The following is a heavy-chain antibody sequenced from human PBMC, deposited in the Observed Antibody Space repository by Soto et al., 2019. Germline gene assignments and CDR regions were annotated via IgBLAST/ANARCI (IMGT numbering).Heavy chain of an antibody. V-gene: IGHV1-18*01. J-gene: IGHJ4*02. D-gene: IGHD6-19*01. CDR3: AKDRAGAMIDY. CDR1: GYTFTSYG. Sequence: QVQLVQSGAEVKKPGASVKVSCKASGYTFTSYGISWVRQAPGQGLEWMGWISAYNGNTKYEQKHQGRVTMTTDTSTTTASMELRSLRSDATAVYYCAKDRAGAMIDYWGQGTLVTVSS. CDR2: ISAYNGNT.